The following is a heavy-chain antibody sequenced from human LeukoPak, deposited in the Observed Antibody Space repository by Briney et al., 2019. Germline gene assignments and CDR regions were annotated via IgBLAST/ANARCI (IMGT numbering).Heavy chain of an antibody. CDR2: INTDGRST. V-gene: IGHV3-74*01. CDR3: AREWKKTGAFDY. Sequence: GGSLRLPCAASGFTFSSFWMHWVRHAPGKGLVWVSFINTDGRSTTYADSVKGRFTVSRDNAKNTLYLQMSGLRAEDTAVYYCAREWKKTGAFDYWGQGTLVTVSS. CDR1: GFTFSSFW. D-gene: IGHD1-1*01. J-gene: IGHJ4*02.